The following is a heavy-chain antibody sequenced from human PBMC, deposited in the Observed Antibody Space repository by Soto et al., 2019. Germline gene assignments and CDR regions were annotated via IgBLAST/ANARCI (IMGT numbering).Heavy chain of an antibody. CDR2: INPNSGGT. CDR3: ARGTRRYYDFWSGPQRPDYGMDV. CDR1: GYTFTCYY. J-gene: IGHJ6*02. Sequence: GASVKVSCKASGYTFTCYYIHWVRQAPGQGLEWMGWINPNSGGTNYAQKFQGWVTMTRDTSISTAYMELSRLRSDDTAVYYCARGTRRYYDFWSGPQRPDYGMDVWGQGTTVTVS. V-gene: IGHV1-2*04. D-gene: IGHD3-3*01.